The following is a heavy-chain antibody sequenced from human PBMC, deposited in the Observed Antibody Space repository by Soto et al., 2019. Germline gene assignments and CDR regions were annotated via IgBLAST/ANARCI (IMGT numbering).Heavy chain of an antibody. V-gene: IGHV3-23*01. Sequence: WWSLRLCCAAAGVTCSSYAMSWVRQAPGKGLEWVSAISGSGGSTYYADSVKVRFTISRDNSKNTLYLQMSSLRADDTAVYYCAKVMVKNWFDPWGQGTLVTVSS. CDR3: AKVMVKNWFDP. J-gene: IGHJ5*02. D-gene: IGHD5-18*01. CDR2: ISGSGGST. CDR1: GVTCSSYA.